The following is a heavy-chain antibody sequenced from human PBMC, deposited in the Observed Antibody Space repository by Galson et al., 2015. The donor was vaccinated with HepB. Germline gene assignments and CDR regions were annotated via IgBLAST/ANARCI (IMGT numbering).Heavy chain of an antibody. J-gene: IGHJ3*01. V-gene: IGHV2-70*11. Sequence: PALVKPTQTLTLTCTFSGFSLNTNEMGVGWIRQPPGKALEWLARIDWDGDKYYSTSLKTRLNISRDTSKNQVVLTMTNMDPVDTATYYCARLCNGGNCWNPYAFDFWGQGTTVSVSS. D-gene: IGHD2-15*01. CDR2: IDWDGDK. CDR1: GFSLNTNEMG. CDR3: ARLCNGGNCWNPYAFDF.